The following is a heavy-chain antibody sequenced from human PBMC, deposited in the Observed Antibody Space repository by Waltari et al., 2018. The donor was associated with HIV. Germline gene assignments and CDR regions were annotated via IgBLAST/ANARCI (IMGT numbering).Heavy chain of an antibody. D-gene: IGHD2-8*01. J-gene: IGHJ3*02. V-gene: IGHV3-7*01. CDR2: IKQDGSEK. CDR3: ARMGLMMYAIGAFDI. Sequence: EVQLVESGGGLVQPGGSLRLSCEAPGFPFSLYWMSWVRQAPGKGLEWVANIKQDGSEKHYVDSVKGRFTISRDNAKKSLYLQMNSLRAEDTAVYYCARMGLMMYAIGAFDIWGQGTMVTVSS. CDR1: GFPFSLYW.